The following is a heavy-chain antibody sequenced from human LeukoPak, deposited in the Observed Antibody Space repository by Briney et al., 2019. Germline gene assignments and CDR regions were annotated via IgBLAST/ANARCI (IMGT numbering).Heavy chain of an antibody. CDR2: IYSGGST. D-gene: IGHD3-22*01. J-gene: IGHJ1*01. V-gene: IGHV3-53*01. CDR1: GVTVGTNS. CDR3: ARSDSSGYYPQYFQH. Sequence: GGSLRLSCAASGVTVGTNSMSWARQSPGKGLEWVSVIYSGGSTYYADSVKGRFTISRDNSKNTLYLQMNSLRAEDTAVYYCARSDSSGYYPQYFQHWGQGTLSPSPQ.